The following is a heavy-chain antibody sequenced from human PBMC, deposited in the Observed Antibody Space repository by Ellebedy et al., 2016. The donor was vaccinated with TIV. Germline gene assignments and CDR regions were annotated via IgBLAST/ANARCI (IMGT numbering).Heavy chain of an antibody. V-gene: IGHV1-69*13. CDR3: ARGVAAPWNYFDY. D-gene: IGHD6-19*01. Sequence: SVKVSCXASGGTFSSYAISWVRQAPGQGLEWMGGIIPIFGTANYAQKFQGRVTITADESTSTAYMELSSLRSEDTAVYYCARGVAAPWNYFDYWGQGTLVTVSS. CDR2: IIPIFGTA. CDR1: GGTFSSYA. J-gene: IGHJ4*02.